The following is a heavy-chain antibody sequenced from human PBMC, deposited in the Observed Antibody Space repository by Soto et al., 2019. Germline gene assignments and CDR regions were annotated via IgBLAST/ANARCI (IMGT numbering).Heavy chain of an antibody. V-gene: IGHV1-18*01. Sequence: QVQLGQSGAEVKKPGASVKVSCKASGYTFTSYGISWVRQAPGQGLEWMGWISAYNGNTNYAKKLQGRVTMTTDTTSSTAYMELRSLRSDDTAVYYCVRAGYYDNIWGSYRNIDYWGQGTLVPLSS. D-gene: IGHD3-16*02. CDR3: VRAGYYDNIWGSYRNIDY. CDR1: GYTFTSYG. J-gene: IGHJ4*02. CDR2: ISAYNGNT.